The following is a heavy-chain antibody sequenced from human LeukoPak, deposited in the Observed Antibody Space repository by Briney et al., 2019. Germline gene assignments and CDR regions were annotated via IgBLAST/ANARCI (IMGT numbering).Heavy chain of an antibody. CDR3: ARGRDIVVVPAAPDDAFDI. D-gene: IGHD2-2*01. CDR1: GGTFSSYA. J-gene: IGHJ3*02. CDR2: IIPIFGTA. V-gene: IGHV1-69*05. Sequence: SVKVSCKASGGTFSSYAISWVRQAPGQGLEWMGGIIPIFGTANYAQKFQGRVTITTDESTSTAYMELSSLRSEDTAVYYCARGRDIVVVPAAPDDAFDIWGQGTMVTVSS.